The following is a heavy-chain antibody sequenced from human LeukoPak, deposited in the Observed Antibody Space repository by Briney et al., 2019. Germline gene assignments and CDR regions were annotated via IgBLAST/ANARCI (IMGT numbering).Heavy chain of an antibody. J-gene: IGHJ5*02. CDR2: ISGSGGSK. V-gene: IGHV3-23*01. Sequence: GGSLRLSCAASGFTFSSYAMSWVRQAPGKGLEWVSAISGSGGSKYYADSVKGRFTISRDNSKHTLYLQMNSLRAEDTAVYYCAKGGGQWPYNWFDPWGQGTLVTVSS. D-gene: IGHD6-19*01. CDR1: GFTFSSYA. CDR3: AKGGGQWPYNWFDP.